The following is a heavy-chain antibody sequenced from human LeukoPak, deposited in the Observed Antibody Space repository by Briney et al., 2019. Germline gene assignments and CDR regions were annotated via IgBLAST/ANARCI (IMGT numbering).Heavy chain of an antibody. D-gene: IGHD6-19*01. Sequence: ASVKVSCKASGYTFTGYYMHWVRQAPGQGLEWMGWINPNSGSTNYAQKFQGRVTMTRDTSISTAYMELSRLRSDDTAVYYCAAISSGWSEYYFDYWGQGTLVTVSS. V-gene: IGHV1-2*02. CDR1: GYTFTGYY. CDR3: AAISSGWSEYYFDY. CDR2: INPNSGST. J-gene: IGHJ4*02.